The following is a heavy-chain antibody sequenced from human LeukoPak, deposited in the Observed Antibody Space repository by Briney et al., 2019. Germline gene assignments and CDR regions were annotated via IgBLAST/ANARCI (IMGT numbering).Heavy chain of an antibody. V-gene: IGHV4-39*01. Sequence: SETLSLTCTVSGGSIGSSSYYWGWIRQPPGKGLEWIGSIYYSGSTYYNPSLKSRVTISVDTSKNQFSLKLSSVTAADTAVYYCATGDSSGWYGTGYYYGMDVWGQGTTVTVSS. D-gene: IGHD6-19*01. J-gene: IGHJ6*02. CDR3: ATGDSSGWYGTGYYYGMDV. CDR1: GGSIGSSSYY. CDR2: IYYSGST.